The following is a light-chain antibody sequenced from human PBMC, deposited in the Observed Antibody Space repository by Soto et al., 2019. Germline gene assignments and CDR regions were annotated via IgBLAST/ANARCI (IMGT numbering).Light chain of an antibody. V-gene: IGKV1-5*03. CDR1: QSISTY. CDR2: KAS. Sequence: DIQMTQSPSTLSASVGDRVAITCRASQSISTYLAWYQQKPGKAPKLLIYKASSLESGVPSRLSGSGSGAEFTLTISSLQPDDFATYYCQQYNTYSRTFGQGTKVDI. J-gene: IGKJ1*01. CDR3: QQYNTYSRT.